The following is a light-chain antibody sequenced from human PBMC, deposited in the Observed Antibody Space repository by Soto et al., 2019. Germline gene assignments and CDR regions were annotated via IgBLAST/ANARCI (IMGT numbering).Light chain of an antibody. CDR3: YSTDSSGDHRV. V-gene: IGLV3-10*01. J-gene: IGLJ2*01. CDR1: ALPKKY. CDR2: EDS. Sequence: SYELTQPPSASVSPGQTARITCSGDALPKKYAYWYQQKSGQAPVLVIYEDSKRPSEIPERFSGSSSGTMATLTISGAQVEDEADYYCYSTDSSGDHRVFGGGTKLTVL.